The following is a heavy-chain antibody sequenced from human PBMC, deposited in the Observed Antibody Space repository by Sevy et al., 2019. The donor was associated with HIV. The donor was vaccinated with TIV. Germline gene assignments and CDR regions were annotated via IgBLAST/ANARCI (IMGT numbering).Heavy chain of an antibody. D-gene: IGHD6-13*01. CDR2: IWYDGSNK. Sequence: GGSLRLSCAASGFTFSSYGMHWVRQAPGKGLEWVAVIWYDGSNKYYADSVKGRFTISRDNSKNTLYLQMNSLRAEDTAVYYCAKGGGSSWYFDYWGQGTLVTVSS. J-gene: IGHJ4*02. CDR1: GFTFSSYG. V-gene: IGHV3-33*06. CDR3: AKGGGSSWYFDY.